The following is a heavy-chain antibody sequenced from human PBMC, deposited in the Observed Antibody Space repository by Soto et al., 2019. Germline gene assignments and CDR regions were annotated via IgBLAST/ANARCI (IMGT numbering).Heavy chain of an antibody. CDR1: GYSFTSYW. D-gene: IGHD2-15*01. Sequence: GESLKISCKGSGYSFTSYWIGWVRQMPGKGLEWMGIIYPGDSDTRYSPSFQGQVTISADKSISTAYLQWSSLKASDTAMYYCARGHCSGGSCYSDFDYWGQGTLVTVSS. J-gene: IGHJ4*02. CDR3: ARGHCSGGSCYSDFDY. CDR2: IYPGDSDT. V-gene: IGHV5-51*01.